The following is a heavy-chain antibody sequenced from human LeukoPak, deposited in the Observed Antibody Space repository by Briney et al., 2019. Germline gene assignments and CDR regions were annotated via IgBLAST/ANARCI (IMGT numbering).Heavy chain of an antibody. D-gene: IGHD2-2*01. CDR1: GFTFSSSE. Sequence: GGSLRLSCVASGFTFSSSEMNWVRQAPGKGLEWVSYISSGGGTIYYADSVKGRFTISRDNAKNSLYLQMNSLRAEDTAVYYFARPARADAFDIWGQGTMVTVSS. J-gene: IGHJ3*02. CDR3: ARPARADAFDI. CDR2: ISSGGGTI. V-gene: IGHV3-48*03.